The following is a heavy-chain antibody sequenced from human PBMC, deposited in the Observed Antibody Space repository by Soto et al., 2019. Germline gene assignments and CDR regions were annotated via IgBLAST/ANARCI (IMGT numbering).Heavy chain of an antibody. Sequence: GGSRSLSCAASGFTFSSYAMSWVRQAPGKGLEWVSAISGRGGSTYYADSVKGRFTISRDNSKNTLYLQMNSLRAEDTAVYYCAKDAYYDILTGPNWFDPWGQGTLVTVSS. CDR1: GFTFSSYA. CDR3: AKDAYYDILTGPNWFDP. D-gene: IGHD3-9*01. J-gene: IGHJ5*02. CDR2: ISGRGGST. V-gene: IGHV3-23*01.